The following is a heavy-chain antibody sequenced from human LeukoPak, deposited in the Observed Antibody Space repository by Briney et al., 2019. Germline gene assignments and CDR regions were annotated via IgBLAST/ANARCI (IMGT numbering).Heavy chain of an antibody. D-gene: IGHD3-22*01. CDR2: INHSGST. CDR3: ARVRYGIVV. J-gene: IGHJ4*02. V-gene: IGHV4-34*01. CDR1: GGSFSGYY. Sequence: SETLSLTCAVYGGSFSGYYWSWIRQPPGKGLEWIGEINHSGSTSYNPSLKSRVTISVDTSKNQFSLKLSSVTAADTAVYYCARVRYGIVVWGQGTLVTVSS.